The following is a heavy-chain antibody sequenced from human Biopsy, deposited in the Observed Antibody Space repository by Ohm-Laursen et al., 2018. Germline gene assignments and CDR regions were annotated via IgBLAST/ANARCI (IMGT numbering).Heavy chain of an antibody. CDR3: ARDSGILNYGNFKYYHYYGMDV. Sequence: SDTLSLTCTVSGDSVTKYYWSWIRQPPGKGLEWIGHIYYSVMTNYNPSLQSRVSISVDTSRNQDSLTLSSVTAADTAVYYCARDSGILNYGNFKYYHYYGMDVWGQGTKVTVSS. J-gene: IGHJ6*02. V-gene: IGHV4-59*02. CDR2: IYYSVMT. CDR1: GDSVTKYY. D-gene: IGHD4-11*01.